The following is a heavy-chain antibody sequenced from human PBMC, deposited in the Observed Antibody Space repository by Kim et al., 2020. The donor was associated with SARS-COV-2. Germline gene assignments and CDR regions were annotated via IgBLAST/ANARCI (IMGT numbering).Heavy chain of an antibody. V-gene: IGHV3-7*03. CDR3: ARVRPGYCSKGGCFPNDS. CDR1: GFVFNTYW. CDR2: MKLDEGQM. D-gene: IGHD2-15*01. J-gene: IGHJ4*02. Sequence: GGSLRLSCATSGFVFNTYWMSWVRQAPGKGLEWVATMKLDEGQMYYVDSVKGRFTISGDNAGNSLYLQMNRLRVEDTAVYYCARVRPGYCSKGGCFPNDSWGRGTLVTVSS.